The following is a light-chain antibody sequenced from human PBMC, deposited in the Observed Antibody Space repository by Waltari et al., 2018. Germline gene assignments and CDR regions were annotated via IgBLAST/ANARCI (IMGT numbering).Light chain of an antibody. CDR1: EYISTS. CDR2: KAS. V-gene: IGKV1-5*03. Sequence: DVQMTQSPSTLAASVGDTVTITCRASEYISTSLAWYQQKPGKAPNILIYKASTLDIGVSSWCGGSGSGTEFTLTSSRLQPDDFATYHCQQYKSRSQTFGQGTKVEIK. J-gene: IGKJ1*01. CDR3: QQYKSRSQT.